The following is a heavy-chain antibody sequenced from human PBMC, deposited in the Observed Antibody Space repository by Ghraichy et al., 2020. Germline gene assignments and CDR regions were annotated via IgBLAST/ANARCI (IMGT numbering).Heavy chain of an antibody. Sequence: SETLSLTCTVSGYSISSGYYWGWIRQPPGKGLEWIGSIYHSGSTYYNPSLKSRVTISVDTSKNQFSLKLSSVTAADTAVYYCARVLDLGAFDIWGQGTMVTVSS. CDR2: IYHSGST. CDR3: ARVLDLGAFDI. D-gene: IGHD2-2*03. CDR1: GYSISSGYY. J-gene: IGHJ3*02. V-gene: IGHV4-38-2*02.